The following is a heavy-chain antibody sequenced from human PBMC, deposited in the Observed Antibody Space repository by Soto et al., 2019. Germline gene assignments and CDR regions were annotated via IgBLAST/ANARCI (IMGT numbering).Heavy chain of an antibody. Sequence: PGGSLRLSCTASGFTFSRHAMTWVRQAPGKGLEWVSGLSDSGGSIYYADSVKGRLTISRDNSMNTLYLQMNTLRAEDTAIYYCAKVSSSWYAGFFDLWGQGTLVTVSS. D-gene: IGHD6-13*01. V-gene: IGHV3-23*01. CDR2: LSDSGGSI. CDR3: AKVSSSWYAGFFDL. J-gene: IGHJ4*02. CDR1: GFTFSRHA.